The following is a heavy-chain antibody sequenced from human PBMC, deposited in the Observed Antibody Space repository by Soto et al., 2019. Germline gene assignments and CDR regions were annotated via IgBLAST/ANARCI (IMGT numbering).Heavy chain of an antibody. CDR3: ARRWLADYFDY. V-gene: IGHV2-5*02. J-gene: IGHJ4*02. CDR1: GFSLSTSGVG. CDR2: FYWDDDT. D-gene: IGHD5-12*01. Sequence: QITLKESGPTLVKPTQTLTLTCTFSGFSLSTSGVGVGWIRQPPGKALEWLALFYWDDDTRYSPSLKSRLTXTXAPSKNQVVLTMTNMDPVDTATFYCARRWLADYFDYWGQGTLVTVSS.